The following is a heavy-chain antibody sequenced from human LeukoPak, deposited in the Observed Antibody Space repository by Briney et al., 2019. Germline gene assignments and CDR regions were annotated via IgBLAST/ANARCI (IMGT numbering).Heavy chain of an antibody. D-gene: IGHD3-22*01. J-gene: IGHJ4*02. V-gene: IGHV3-30*02. CDR1: GFTFSSYG. Sequence: GGSLRLSCAASGFTFSSYGMHWVRQAPGKGLEWVAFIRYDGSNKYYADSVKGRFTISRDNSKNTLYLQMNSLRAEDTAVYYCAKGITMIAVVIEYFDYWGQGTLVTVSS. CDR3: AKGITMIAVVIEYFDY. CDR2: IRYDGSNK.